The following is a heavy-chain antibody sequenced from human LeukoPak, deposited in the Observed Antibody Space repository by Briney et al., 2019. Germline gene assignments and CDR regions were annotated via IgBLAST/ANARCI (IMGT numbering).Heavy chain of an antibody. CDR1: GYSISGGYY. Sequence: SETLSLTCAVSGYSISGGYYWGWIRQPPGEGLEWVGSIYHSGSTYYNPSLKSRVTISVDTSKDQFSLKLSSVTAADTAVYYCARLGLTIFGVVTIFDYSRQGTLVTVSS. D-gene: IGHD3-3*01. V-gene: IGHV4-38-2*01. CDR3: ARLGLTIFGVVTIFDY. CDR2: IYHSGST. J-gene: IGHJ4*02.